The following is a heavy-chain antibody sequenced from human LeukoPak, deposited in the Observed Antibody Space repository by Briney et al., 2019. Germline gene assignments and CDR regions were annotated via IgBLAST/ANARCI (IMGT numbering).Heavy chain of an antibody. Sequence: GGSLRLSCAASGFTFSSYWMSWVRQAPGKGLEWVANIKQDGSEKYYVDSVKGRFTISRDNAKNSLYLQMNSLRAEDTAVYYCAKGQSMVRGVIPPFDYWGQGTLVTVSS. CDR2: IKQDGSEK. V-gene: IGHV3-7*01. CDR1: GFTFSSYW. CDR3: AKGQSMVRGVIPPFDY. J-gene: IGHJ4*02. D-gene: IGHD3-10*01.